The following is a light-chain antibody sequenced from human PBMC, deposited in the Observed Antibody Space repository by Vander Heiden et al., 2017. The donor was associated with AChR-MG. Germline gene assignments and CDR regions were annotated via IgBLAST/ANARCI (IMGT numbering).Light chain of an antibody. J-gene: IGKJ1*01. CDR1: QSLLHGNGDTY. CDR3: MQALQTPWT. CDR2: LGS. V-gene: IGKV2-28*01. Sequence: DIVMTQSPLSLPVTPGEPASISCRSSQSLLHGNGDTYLDWYLQRPGQSQQLLVYLGSNRASGVPDRFRGSGSGTELTLKISRVEAEDVGVYYCMQALQTPWTFGQGTKVEIK.